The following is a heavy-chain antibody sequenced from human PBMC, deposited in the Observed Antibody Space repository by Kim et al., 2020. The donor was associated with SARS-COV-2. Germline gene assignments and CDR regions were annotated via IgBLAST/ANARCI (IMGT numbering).Heavy chain of an antibody. CDR2: IYSSGTT. CDR1: GGSMNTYS. Sequence: SETLSLTCTVSGGSMNTYSWNWIRQPPGKGLEWIGHIYSSGTTNYNPSLKSRVTISVDTSKNQFSLKLSSVTAADTAVYYCTRRLAVWGQGTLVTVSS. V-gene: IGHV4-59*01. CDR3: TRRLAV. J-gene: IGHJ4*02.